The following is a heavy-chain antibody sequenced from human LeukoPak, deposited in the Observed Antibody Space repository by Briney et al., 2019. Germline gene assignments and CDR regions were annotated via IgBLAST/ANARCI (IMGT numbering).Heavy chain of an antibody. V-gene: IGHV4-4*07. Sequence: PSETLSLTRSVSGDSMEIDYWTWIRQPAGKGLEWIRRIYNSGSTNYSPSLKSRVTMSIDTSKSQFSLQLTSVTAADTAVYYCAKNRVAAAGTMFATWGPRILVTVSS. J-gene: IGHJ5*02. CDR3: AKNRVAAAGTMFAT. CDR2: IYNSGST. D-gene: IGHD6-13*01. CDR1: GDSMEIDY.